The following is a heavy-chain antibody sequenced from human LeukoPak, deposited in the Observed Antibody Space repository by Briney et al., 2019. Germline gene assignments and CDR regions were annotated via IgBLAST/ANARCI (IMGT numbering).Heavy chain of an antibody. CDR1: RFTFSNYE. CDR2: ISNFGDII. J-gene: IGHJ6*03. CDR3: AKDATAVVGTVYMDV. Sequence: GGSLRLSCAASRFTFSNYEMNWVRQAPGKGLEWISHISNFGDIIHYADSVEGRFTISRDNAKNSLYLQMDSLRAEDTAVYYCAKDATAVVGTVYMDVWGKGTTVTISS. V-gene: IGHV3-48*03. D-gene: IGHD6-13*01.